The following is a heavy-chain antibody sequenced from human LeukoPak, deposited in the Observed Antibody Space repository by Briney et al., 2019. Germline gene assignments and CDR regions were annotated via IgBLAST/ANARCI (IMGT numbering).Heavy chain of an antibody. CDR2: IYSSGNT. CDR3: ARGGVLLGIDY. D-gene: IGHD2-8*02. Sequence: SETLSLTCTVSGGSISSFYWSWIRQPPGKGLEWIGYIYSSGNTNYTPSPKSRVTISVDTSKNQFSLMLTSVTAADTAVYYCARGGVLLGIDYSGQGTLVTVSS. J-gene: IGHJ4*02. CDR1: GGSISSFY. V-gene: IGHV4-59*01.